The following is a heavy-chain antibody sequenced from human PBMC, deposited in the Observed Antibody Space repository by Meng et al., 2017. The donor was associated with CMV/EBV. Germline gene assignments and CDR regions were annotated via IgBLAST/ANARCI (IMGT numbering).Heavy chain of an antibody. CDR2: INPSGGST. CDR3: ARDLGGGVLWY. D-gene: IGHD3-16*01. Sequence: ASVKVSCKASGLAFSDYYMHWVRQAPGQGLEWMGIINPSGGSTRYAQKFQGRVTMTRDTSTSTAYMELSSLRSEDKAVYYCARDLGGGVLWYWGQGTLVTVSS. V-gene: IGHV1-46*01. J-gene: IGHJ4*02. CDR1: GLAFSDYY.